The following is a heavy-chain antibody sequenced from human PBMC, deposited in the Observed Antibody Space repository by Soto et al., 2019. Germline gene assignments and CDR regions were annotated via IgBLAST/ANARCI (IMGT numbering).Heavy chain of an antibody. CDR1: GGTFSSYA. V-gene: IGHV1-69*06. J-gene: IGHJ6*02. CDR2: IIPILGTA. D-gene: IGHD6-13*01. Sequence: QVQLVQSGAEVKKPGSSVKVSCKASGGTFSSYAISRVRQAPGQGLEWMGGIIPILGTANYAQKFQCRVTITADKTTRTAYKKLGSLRSKETAVYYCARDYGIAAAGIGQAYYYYYGMDVWGQGTTVTVSS. CDR3: ARDYGIAAAGIGQAYYYYYGMDV.